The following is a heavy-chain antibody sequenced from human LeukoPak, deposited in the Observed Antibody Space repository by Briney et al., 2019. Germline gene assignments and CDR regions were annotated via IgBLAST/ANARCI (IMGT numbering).Heavy chain of an antibody. Sequence: PSETLSLTCTVSGGSISSSSYYWGWIRQPPGKGLEWIGTIYYSGSTYYKSSLKSRLTISVDSSKNQFSLKMISVTAADTGVYYCARHGNWDPFDYWGQGALVTVSS. D-gene: IGHD7-27*01. J-gene: IGHJ4*02. CDR3: ARHGNWDPFDY. V-gene: IGHV4-39*01. CDR2: IYYSGST. CDR1: GGSISSSSYY.